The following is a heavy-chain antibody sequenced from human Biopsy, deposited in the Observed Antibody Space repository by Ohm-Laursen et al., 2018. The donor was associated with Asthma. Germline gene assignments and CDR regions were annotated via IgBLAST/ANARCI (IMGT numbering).Heavy chain of an antibody. Sequence: GTLSLTCFVSGDAMSTSGSYWGWIRQSPGKVLEWIGSIYYSGRTHYNPSLESRVTISEDTSKNHFSLKVTSVTAADTAVYYCARADSSSSYWYFDLWGRGDLVNVSS. CDR3: ARADSSSSYWYFDL. CDR1: GDAMSTSGSY. CDR2: IYYSGRT. V-gene: IGHV4-39*02. J-gene: IGHJ2*01. D-gene: IGHD6-6*01.